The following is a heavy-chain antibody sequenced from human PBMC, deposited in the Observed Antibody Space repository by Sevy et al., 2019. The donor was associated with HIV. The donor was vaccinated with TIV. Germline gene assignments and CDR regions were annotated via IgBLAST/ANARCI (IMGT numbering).Heavy chain of an antibody. CDR2: INSDGSST. V-gene: IGHV3-74*01. CDR3: ARRTLGGWELLGSFDI. CDR1: GFTFSSYW. D-gene: IGHD2-15*01. Sequence: GGSLRLSCAASGFTFSSYWMHWVRQARGKGLVWVSRINSDGSSTLYADSVKGRFTISRDNAKNTLYLQMNSLRADDTAVYYCARRTLGGWELLGSFDIWGQGTMVTVSS. J-gene: IGHJ3*02.